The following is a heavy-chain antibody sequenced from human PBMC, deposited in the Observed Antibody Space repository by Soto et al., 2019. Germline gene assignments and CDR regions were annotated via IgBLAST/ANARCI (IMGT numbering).Heavy chain of an antibody. J-gene: IGHJ4*02. D-gene: IGHD6-19*01. CDR3: ARARIAVAGYDY. CDR2: ISWNSGSI. V-gene: IGHV3-9*01. Sequence: GGSLRLSCAASGFTFDDYAMHWVRQAPGKGLEWVSGISWNSGSIGYADSVKGRFTISRDNAKNTLYLQMNSLRAEDTAVYYCARARIAVAGYDYWGQGTLVTVSS. CDR1: GFTFDDYA.